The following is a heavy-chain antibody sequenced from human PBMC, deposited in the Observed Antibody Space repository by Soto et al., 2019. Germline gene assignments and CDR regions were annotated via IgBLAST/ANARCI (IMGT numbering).Heavy chain of an antibody. CDR2: INHSGST. CDR3: ARSRRLVRAFDI. V-gene: IGHV4-34*01. Sequence: QVQLQQWGAGLLKPSETLSLTCAVYGGSFSGYYWSWIRQPPGKGLEWIGEINHSGSTNYNPSLKSRVTISVDTSKNQFSLKLSSVTAADTAVYYCARSRRLVRAFDIWSQGTMVTVSS. CDR1: GGSFSGYY. J-gene: IGHJ3*02. D-gene: IGHD3-22*01.